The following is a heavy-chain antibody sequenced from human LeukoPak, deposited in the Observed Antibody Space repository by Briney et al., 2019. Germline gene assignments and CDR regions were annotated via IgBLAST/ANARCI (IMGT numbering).Heavy chain of an antibody. D-gene: IGHD6-6*01. CDR3: ARASSSSGINWFDP. Sequence: PGGSLRLSCAASGFTFSSYSMNWVRPAPGKGLEWVSSISRSSSYIYYADSVKGRFTISRDNAKNSLYLQMNSLRAEDTAVYYCARASSSSGINWFDPWGQGTLVTVSS. J-gene: IGHJ5*02. CDR1: GFTFSSYS. CDR2: ISRSSSYI. V-gene: IGHV3-21*01.